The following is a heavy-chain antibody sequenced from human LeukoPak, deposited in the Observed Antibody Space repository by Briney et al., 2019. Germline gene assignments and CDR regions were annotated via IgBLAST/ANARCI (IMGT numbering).Heavy chain of an antibody. CDR2: INPSGST. D-gene: IGHD3-10*01. CDR3: ARDVLSSLSSGSAASQYYYYGMDV. Sequence: SETPSLTCTVSGGSFSGYYWSWIRQPPGKGLEWIGEINPSGSTNYNPSLKSRVTISVDTSKNQFSLKLTSVTAADTAVYYCARDVLSSLSSGSAASQYYYYGMDVWGQGTTVTVSS. J-gene: IGHJ6*02. V-gene: IGHV4-34*01. CDR1: GGSFSGYY.